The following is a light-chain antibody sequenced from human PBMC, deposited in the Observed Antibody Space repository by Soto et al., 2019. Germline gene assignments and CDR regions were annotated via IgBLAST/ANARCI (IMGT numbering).Light chain of an antibody. CDR1: RTDGGGYNF. V-gene: IGLV2-14*01. CDR2: EVS. CDR3: CSYVSSKNYV. Sequence: SVLTQPASVSGSPGRSITISCTGTRTDGGGYNFVSWYQQHPGKAPKLIIYEVSNRPSGVSNRFSGSKSDNTASLTISGLQAEDEADYYCCSYVSSKNYVFGTGTKVTVL. J-gene: IGLJ1*01.